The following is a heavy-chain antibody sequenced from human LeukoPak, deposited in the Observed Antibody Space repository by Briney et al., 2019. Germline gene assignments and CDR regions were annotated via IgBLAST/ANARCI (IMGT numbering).Heavy chain of an antibody. CDR3: ASSNGYSSGWYLPITDY. CDR1: GYTFTSYD. D-gene: IGHD6-19*01. J-gene: IGHJ4*02. V-gene: IGHV1-8*03. CDR2: MNPKSGNT. Sequence: ASVKVSCKASGYTFTSYDINWVRQVTGQGLEWMGWMNPKSGNTGYAQKFQGRVTITRNTSISTAYMEVSSLRYEDTAVYYCASSNGYSSGWYLPITDYWGQGTLVTVSS.